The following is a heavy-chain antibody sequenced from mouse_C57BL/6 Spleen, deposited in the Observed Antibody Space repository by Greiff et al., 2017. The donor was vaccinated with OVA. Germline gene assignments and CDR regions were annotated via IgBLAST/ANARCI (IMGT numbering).Heavy chain of an antibody. CDR3: ARYYYGSSVYYFDY. V-gene: IGHV5-6*01. Sequence: EVHLVESGGDLVKPGGSLKLSCAASGFTFSSYGMSWVRQTPDKRLEWVATISSGGSYTYYPDSVKGRFTIYRDNAKNTLYLQMSSLKSEDTDMYYCARYYYGSSVYYFDYWGKGTTLTVSS. D-gene: IGHD1-1*01. J-gene: IGHJ2*01. CDR2: ISSGGSYT. CDR1: GFTFSSYG.